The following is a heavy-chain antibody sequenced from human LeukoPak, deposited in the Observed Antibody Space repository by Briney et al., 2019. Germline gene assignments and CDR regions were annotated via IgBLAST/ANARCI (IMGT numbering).Heavy chain of an antibody. J-gene: IGHJ4*02. CDR3: ARSGYNRFDY. CDR1: GFTFDDFG. CDR2: VNWNGGST. Sequence: GGSLRLSCAASGFTFDDFGMSWVRQAPGKGLEWVSGVNWNGGSTGHADSVKGRFTISRDNAKNSLYLQMNSLRAEDTAVYYCARSGYNRFDYWGQGTLVTVSS. V-gene: IGHV3-20*04. D-gene: IGHD5-24*01.